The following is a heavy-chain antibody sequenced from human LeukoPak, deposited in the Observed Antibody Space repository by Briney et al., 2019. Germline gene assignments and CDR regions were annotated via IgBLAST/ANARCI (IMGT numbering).Heavy chain of an antibody. J-gene: IGHJ4*02. CDR1: GFTFSSAW. CDR2: IIQTSGGATT. CDR3: ATGFSTATHGGY. V-gene: IGHV3-15*01. Sequence: GGSLRLSCAASGFTFSSAWMTWVRQAPGKGLEWVGRIIQTSGGATTEYAAPVKGRFTISRDDSTNTLYLQMYSLKTEDTAVYYCATGFSTATHGGYWGQGTLVTVSS. D-gene: IGHD3-3*02.